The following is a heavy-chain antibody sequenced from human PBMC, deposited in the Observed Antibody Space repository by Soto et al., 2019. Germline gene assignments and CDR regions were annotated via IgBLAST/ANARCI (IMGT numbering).Heavy chain of an antibody. CDR1: GYSFTSYW. D-gene: IGHD2-21*02. V-gene: IGHV5-10-1*01. CDR2: IDPSDSYT. Sequence: PGESLKISCKGSGYSFTSYWISWVRQMPGKGLEWMGRIDPSDSYTNYSPSFQGHVTISADKSISTAYLQWSSLKASDTAMYYCASPAGGNSNYYYYYGMDVWGQGTTVTVSS. J-gene: IGHJ6*02. CDR3: ASPAGGNSNYYYYYGMDV.